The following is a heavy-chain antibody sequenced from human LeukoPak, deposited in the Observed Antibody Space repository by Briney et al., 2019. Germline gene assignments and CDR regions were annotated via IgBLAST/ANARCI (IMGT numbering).Heavy chain of an antibody. CDR3: AGDGSGSYYNGFDP. V-gene: IGHV3-23*01. Sequence: GGSLRLSCTASGFTFGDYAMSWVRQAPGKGLEWVSAISGSGGSTYYADSVKGRFTISRDNSKNTLYLQMNSLRAEDTAVYYCAGDGSGSYYNGFDPWGQGTLVTVSS. J-gene: IGHJ5*02. CDR1: GFTFGDYA. CDR2: ISGSGGST. D-gene: IGHD3-10*01.